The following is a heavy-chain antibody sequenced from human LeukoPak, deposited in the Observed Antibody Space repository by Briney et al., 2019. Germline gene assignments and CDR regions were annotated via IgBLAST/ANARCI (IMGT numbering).Heavy chain of an antibody. CDR3: ARHNGFDRGYYYYMDV. Sequence: KPSETLSLTCTVSGGFINSYYWSWIRQPAGKGLEWIGRVYTSGITNYNPSLKSRITMSVDTSKNQFSLKLTSVTAADTAVYYCARHNGFDRGYYYYMDVWDKGTTVTVSS. V-gene: IGHV4-4*07. CDR1: GGFINSYY. J-gene: IGHJ6*03. D-gene: IGHD3-9*01. CDR2: VYTSGIT.